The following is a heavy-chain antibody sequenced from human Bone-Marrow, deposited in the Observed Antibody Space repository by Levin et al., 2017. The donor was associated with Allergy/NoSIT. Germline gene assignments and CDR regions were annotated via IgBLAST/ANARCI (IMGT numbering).Heavy chain of an antibody. CDR1: GYSFSGYY. CDR3: ARADPLYGSGSFYRGDAFDI. J-gene: IGHJ3*02. Sequence: ASVKVSCKASGYSFSGYYMHWVRQAPGQGLEWMGRMKPNTGGTEYAQKFQGRVTMTGDTSISTAYMELSRLRSDDTAVYYCARADPLYGSGSFYRGDAFDIWGQGTMVTVSS. V-gene: IGHV1-2*06. CDR2: MKPNTGGT. D-gene: IGHD3-10*01.